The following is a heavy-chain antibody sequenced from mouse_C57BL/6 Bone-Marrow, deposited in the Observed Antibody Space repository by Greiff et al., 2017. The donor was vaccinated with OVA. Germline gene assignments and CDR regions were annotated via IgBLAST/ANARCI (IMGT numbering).Heavy chain of an antibody. CDR1: GYTFTSYW. CDR2: IDPSDSYT. J-gene: IGHJ2*01. V-gene: IGHV1-69*01. D-gene: IGHD1-1*01. Sequence: QVQLKQSGAELVMPGASVKLSCKASGYTFTSYWMHWVKQRPGQGLEWIGEIDPSDSYTNYNQKFKGKSTLTVDKSSSTAYMQLSSLTSEDSAVYYCARSYYGSSYFDYWGQGTTLTVSS. CDR3: ARSYYGSSYFDY.